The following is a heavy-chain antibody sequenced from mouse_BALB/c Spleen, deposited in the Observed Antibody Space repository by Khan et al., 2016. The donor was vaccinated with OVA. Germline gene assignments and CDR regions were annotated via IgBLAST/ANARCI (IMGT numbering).Heavy chain of an antibody. Sequence: EVQLHESGPELMKPGTSVKISCKASGYSFTTYYIHWVMQSHETSLEWIGYIDPFSGGTTYNQKFKGKATLTVDKSSSTAYIHLSNLTSEDSAVYYCTRHGYVAWFTYWGQGTLVTVSA. CDR1: GYSFTTYY. V-gene: IGHV1S135*01. CDR3: TRHGYVAWFTY. CDR2: IDPFSGGT. D-gene: IGHD2-2*01. J-gene: IGHJ3*01.